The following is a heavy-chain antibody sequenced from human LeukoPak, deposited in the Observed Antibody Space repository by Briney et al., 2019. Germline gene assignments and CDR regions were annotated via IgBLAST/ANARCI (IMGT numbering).Heavy chain of an antibody. J-gene: IGHJ4*02. D-gene: IGHD2-15*01. Sequence: GGSLRLSCAASGFTFSTYWMSWVRQAPGRGLEWVANIKHDGSEKYYVDSVKGRFTISRDNAKNSLYLQMNSLRAEDTAVYYCARDPYYCSGGSCYLFDYWGQGTLVTVSS. CDR3: ARDPYYCSGGSCYLFDY. CDR2: IKHDGSEK. CDR1: GFTFSTYW. V-gene: IGHV3-7*01.